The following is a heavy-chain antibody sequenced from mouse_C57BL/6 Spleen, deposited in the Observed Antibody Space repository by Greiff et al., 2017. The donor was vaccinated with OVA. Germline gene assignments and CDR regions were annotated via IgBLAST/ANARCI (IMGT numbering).Heavy chain of an antibody. CDR3: TRGGLTGFYWYFDV. CDR1: GFTFSDAW. Sequence: EVKVEESGGGLVQPGGSMKLSCAASGFTFSDAWMDWVRQSPEKGLEWVAEIRNKANNHATYYAESVKGRFTISRDDSKSSVYLQMNSLRAEDTGIYYCTRGGLTGFYWYFDVWGTGTTVTVSS. V-gene: IGHV6-6*01. CDR2: IRNKANNHAT. D-gene: IGHD4-1*01. J-gene: IGHJ1*03.